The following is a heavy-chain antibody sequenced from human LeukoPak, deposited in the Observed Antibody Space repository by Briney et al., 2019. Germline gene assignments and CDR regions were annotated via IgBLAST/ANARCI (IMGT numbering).Heavy chain of an antibody. V-gene: IGHV3-48*03. D-gene: IGHD6-13*01. CDR1: GFTFSYYE. CDR3: ARATFSSSGHSY. CDR2: ISNSGATI. Sequence: SGGSLRLSCAASGFTFSYYEMNWVRQAPGKGLEWVSYISNSGATIYYADSVKGRSTISRDNAKSSLFLQMNSLRAEDTGVYYCARATFSSSGHSYWGQGTLVTVSS. J-gene: IGHJ4*02.